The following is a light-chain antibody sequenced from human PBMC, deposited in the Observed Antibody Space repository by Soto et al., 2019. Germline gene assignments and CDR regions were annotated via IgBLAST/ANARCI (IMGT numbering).Light chain of an antibody. V-gene: IGLV2-14*01. Sequence: QSALTQPASVSGSPGQSIPISCTGTSSDVGTYNYVSWYQQHPGKAPKLIIYDVSNRPSGVSNRFSGSKSGNTASLTISGLQAEDEADYYCSSYTSSSTLYVFATGTKDTVL. CDR1: SSDVGTYNY. CDR2: DVS. J-gene: IGLJ1*01. CDR3: SSYTSSSTLYV.